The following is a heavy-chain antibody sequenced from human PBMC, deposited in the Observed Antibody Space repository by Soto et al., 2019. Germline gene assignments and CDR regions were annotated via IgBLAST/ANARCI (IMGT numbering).Heavy chain of an antibody. CDR1: GFAFDDYV. CDR2: ITWNGGTI. D-gene: IGHD6-13*01. J-gene: IGHJ5*02. V-gene: IGHV3-9*01. Sequence: EVQLVESGGGLVQPGRSLRLSCAASGFAFDDYVMHWVRQPPGRGLEWVSGITWNGGTIRYVDSVKGRFTISRDNAENSLYLQMNSLRPEDTAVYYCAKGGSAALIAPSGRDNWFDPWGQGTQVTVSS. CDR3: AKGGSAALIAPSGRDNWFDP.